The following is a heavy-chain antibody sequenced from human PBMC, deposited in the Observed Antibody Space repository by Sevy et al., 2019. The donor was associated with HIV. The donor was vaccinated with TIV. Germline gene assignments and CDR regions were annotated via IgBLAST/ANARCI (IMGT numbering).Heavy chain of an antibody. Sequence: GGCLRLSCAASGFTFSSYGMRWVRQAPGKGLEWVAFIRYDGSNKYYADSVKGRFTISRDNSKNTLYLQMNSLRAEDTAVYYCANSYCSSTSCYAYYFDYWGQGTLVTVSS. J-gene: IGHJ4*02. CDR1: GFTFSSYG. V-gene: IGHV3-30*02. CDR2: IRYDGSNK. CDR3: ANSYCSSTSCYAYYFDY. D-gene: IGHD2-2*01.